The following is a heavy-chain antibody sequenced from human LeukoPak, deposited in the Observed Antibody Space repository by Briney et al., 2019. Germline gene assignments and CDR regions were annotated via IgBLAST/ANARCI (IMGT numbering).Heavy chain of an antibody. CDR2: IYHSGST. CDR1: GGSFSGYY. V-gene: IGHV4-34*01. CDR3: ARQNLDYGDYGREQYNWFDP. Sequence: SETLSLTCAVYGGSFSGYYWSWIRQPPGKGLEWIGSIYHSGSTYYNPSLKSRVTISVDTSKNQFSLKLSSVTAADTAVYYCARQNLDYGDYGREQYNWFDPWGQGTLVTVSS. D-gene: IGHD4-17*01. J-gene: IGHJ5*02.